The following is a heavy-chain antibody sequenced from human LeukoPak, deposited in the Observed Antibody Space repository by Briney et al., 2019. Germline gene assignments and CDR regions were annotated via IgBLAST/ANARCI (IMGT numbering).Heavy chain of an antibody. J-gene: IGHJ5*02. CDR1: GYTFTGYY. Sequence: GAPVKLSCKASGYTFTGYYMNWGRQSPGQGLKCMGWINSDSGVTKYAQKFQGRVTMTSETSITTVYMDLSRLTSDETAVYYCARNFDMKQLDPWGKGPLVTVSS. CDR3: ARNFDMKQLDP. CDR2: INSDSGVT. D-gene: IGHD3-9*01. V-gene: IGHV1-2*02.